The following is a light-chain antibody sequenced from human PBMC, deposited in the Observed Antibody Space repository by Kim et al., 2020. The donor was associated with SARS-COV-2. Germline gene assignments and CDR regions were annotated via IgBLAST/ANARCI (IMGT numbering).Light chain of an antibody. CDR3: QAWDSSTVV. Sequence: VSPGQTASITCSEDKLGDKYACWYQQKPGQSPVLVIYQVSKRPLGIPERFSGSNSGNTATLTISGTQAMDEADYYCQAWDSSTVVFGGGTQLTVL. CDR2: QVS. J-gene: IGLJ2*01. V-gene: IGLV3-1*01. CDR1: KLGDKY.